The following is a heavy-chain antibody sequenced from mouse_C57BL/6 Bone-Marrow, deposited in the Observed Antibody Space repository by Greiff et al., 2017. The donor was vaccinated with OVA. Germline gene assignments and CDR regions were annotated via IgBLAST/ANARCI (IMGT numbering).Heavy chain of an antibody. CDR3: ARKHRFTGDY. V-gene: IGHV1-26*01. Sequence: EVQLQQSGPELVKPGASVKISCKASGYTFTDYYMNWVKQSHGKSLEWIGDINPNNGGTSYNQKFKGKATLTVDKSSSTAYMELRSLTSEDSAVYYCARKHRFTGDYWGQGTSVTVSS. CDR2: INPNNGGT. CDR1: GYTFTDYY. D-gene: IGHD1-1*01. J-gene: IGHJ4*01.